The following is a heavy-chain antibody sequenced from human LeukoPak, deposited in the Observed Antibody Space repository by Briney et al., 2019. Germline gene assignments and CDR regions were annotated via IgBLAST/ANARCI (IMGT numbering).Heavy chain of an antibody. CDR2: IYWDDDK. Sequence: SGPTLVKPTQTLTLTCTFSGFSLSTSGVGVGWIRQPPGKALEWLALIYWDDDKRYSPSLKSRLTITKDTSKNQVVLTMTNMDPVDTATYYCAQGSGSYYNDAFDIWGQGTMVTVSS. V-gene: IGHV2-5*02. J-gene: IGHJ3*02. CDR1: GFSLSTSGVG. CDR3: AQGSGSYYNDAFDI. D-gene: IGHD3-10*01.